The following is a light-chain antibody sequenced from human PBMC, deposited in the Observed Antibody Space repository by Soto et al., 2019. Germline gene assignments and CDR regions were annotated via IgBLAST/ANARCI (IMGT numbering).Light chain of an antibody. J-gene: IGKJ4*01. CDR1: QDITNY. Sequence: DIQMTQSPSSVSASGGDRVTVTFQASQDITNYLNWYQQKPGRAPKLLIYDASNLQTGVPSRFSGSGSGTDFTFTISSLQPEDIAIYYCQQYDNPALTFGGGTKGGYQ. CDR2: DAS. CDR3: QQYDNPALT. V-gene: IGKV1-33*01.